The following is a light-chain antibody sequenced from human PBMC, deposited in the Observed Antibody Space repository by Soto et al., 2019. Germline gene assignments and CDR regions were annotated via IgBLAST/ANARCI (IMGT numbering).Light chain of an antibody. CDR1: QSVSTRS. V-gene: IGKV3-20*01. CDR3: QQYDSSPRT. Sequence: EIVLTQSPGTLSLSPGERATLSCRASQSVSTRSLAWYQQKPGQAPRLLISGASSRVADIPDRFSGSGSGTDFTLTISRLEPEDFAVYYCQQYDSSPRTFGQGTKVE. J-gene: IGKJ1*01. CDR2: GAS.